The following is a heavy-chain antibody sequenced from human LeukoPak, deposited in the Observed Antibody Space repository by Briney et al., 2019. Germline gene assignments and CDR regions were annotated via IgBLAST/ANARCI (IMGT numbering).Heavy chain of an antibody. CDR1: GYTLTELY. D-gene: IGHD1-26*01. Sequence: ASVKVSCKVSGYTLTELYMHWVRLAPGKGLEWMGGFDPEDGETIYAQKFQGRVTMTEDTSTDTAYMELSSLRSEDTAVYYCATGEPGATGRPDYWGQGTLVTVSS. CDR3: ATGEPGATGRPDY. J-gene: IGHJ4*02. CDR2: FDPEDGET. V-gene: IGHV1-24*01.